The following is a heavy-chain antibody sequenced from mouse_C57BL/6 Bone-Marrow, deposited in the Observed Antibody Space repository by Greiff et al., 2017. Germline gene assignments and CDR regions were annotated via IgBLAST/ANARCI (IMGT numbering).Heavy chain of an antibody. CDR3: ARSPRQLRLREAMDY. Sequence: QVQLKQPGAELVKPGASVKLSCKASGYTFTRYWMHWVKQRPGRGLEWIGRIDPNSGGTKYNEKFKSKATLTVDKPSSTAYMQLSSLTSEDSAVYYCARSPRQLRLREAMDYWGQGTSVTVSS. V-gene: IGHV1-72*01. J-gene: IGHJ4*01. CDR1: GYTFTRYW. D-gene: IGHD3-2*02. CDR2: IDPNSGGT.